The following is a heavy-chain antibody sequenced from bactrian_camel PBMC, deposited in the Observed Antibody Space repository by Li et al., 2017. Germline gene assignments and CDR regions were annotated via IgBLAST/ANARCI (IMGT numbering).Heavy chain of an antibody. CDR1: GYTDNSDC. V-gene: IGHV3S6*01. D-gene: IGHD1*01. CDR2: IDSDGSIS. CDR3: AADKCDDWKVAGASYKY. Sequence: HVQLVESGGGSVQAGGSLRLSCAASGYTDNSDCMAWFRQVPGKQREAIAAIDSDGSISYDEVVVKGRFTISKDNTKTTLYLQMNSLKPEDTAMYYCAADKCDDWKVAGASYKYWGQGTQVTVS. J-gene: IGHJ4*01.